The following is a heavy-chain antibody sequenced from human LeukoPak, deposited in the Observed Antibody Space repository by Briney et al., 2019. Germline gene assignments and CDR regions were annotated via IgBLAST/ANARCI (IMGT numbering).Heavy chain of an antibody. Sequence: SETLSLTCTVSGGSISSSSYYWGLIRQPPGKGLEWIGSIYYSGSTYYNPSLKSRVTISVGTSKNQFSLKLSSVTAADTAVYYCARQSYYGSGSLDYWGQGTLVTVSS. D-gene: IGHD3-10*01. CDR3: ARQSYYGSGSLDY. J-gene: IGHJ4*02. CDR1: GGSISSSSYY. CDR2: IYYSGST. V-gene: IGHV4-39*01.